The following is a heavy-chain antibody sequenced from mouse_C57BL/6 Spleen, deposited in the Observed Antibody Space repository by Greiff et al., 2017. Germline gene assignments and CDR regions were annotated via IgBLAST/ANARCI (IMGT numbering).Heavy chain of an antibody. Sequence: EVQLQQSGPELVKPGASVKISCKASGYSFTDYNMNWVKQSNGKSLEWIGVINPNYGTTSYNQKFKGKATLTVDQSSSTAYMKLNSLPSEDSAVYYCASSSYYYGSSYWYFDVWGTGTTVTVSS. J-gene: IGHJ1*03. D-gene: IGHD1-1*01. V-gene: IGHV1-39*01. CDR1: GYSFTDYN. CDR2: INPNYGTT. CDR3: ASSSYYYGSSYWYFDV.